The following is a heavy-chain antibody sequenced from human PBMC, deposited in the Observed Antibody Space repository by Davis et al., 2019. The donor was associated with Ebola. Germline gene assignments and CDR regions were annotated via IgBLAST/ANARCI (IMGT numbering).Heavy chain of an antibody. CDR2: MNPNSENT. D-gene: IGHD3-9*01. J-gene: IGHJ6*02. CDR3: ARGGYFDWLTRWHYYGMDV. Sequence: AASVKASCKASGYTFTTYDIHWVRQATGQGLEWMGWMNPNSENTCYAQKFQGRVTMTRSTSISTAYMGLSSLRSEDTAVYYCARGGYFDWLTRWHYYGMDVWGQGTTVTVSS. V-gene: IGHV1-8*01. CDR1: GYTFTTYD.